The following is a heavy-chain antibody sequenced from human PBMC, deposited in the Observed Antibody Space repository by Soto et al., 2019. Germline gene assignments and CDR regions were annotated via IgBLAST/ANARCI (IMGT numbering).Heavy chain of an antibody. CDR1: GFTFSSYA. D-gene: IGHD3-22*01. J-gene: IGHJ4*02. CDR3: AKRAKARYDSSGYYPDY. Sequence: PGGSLRLSCAASGFTFSSYAMSWVRQAPGKGLEWVSAISGSGGSTYYADSVKGRFTISRDNSKNTLYLQMNSLRAEDTAVYYCAKRAKARYDSSGYYPDYWGQGTLVTVSS. V-gene: IGHV3-23*01. CDR2: ISGSGGST.